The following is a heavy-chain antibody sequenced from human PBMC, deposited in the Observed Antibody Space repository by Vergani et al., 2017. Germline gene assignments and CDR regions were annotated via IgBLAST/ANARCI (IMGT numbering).Heavy chain of an antibody. CDR1: GGSISSHY. V-gene: IGHV4-59*11. Sequence: QVQLQESGPGLVKPSETLSLTCTVSGGSISSHYWRWIRQPPGKGLEWIGYIYYSGSTNYNPSLKSRVTISVDTSKNQFSLKLSSVTAADTAVYYCARDPPGEGWFDPWGQGTLVTVSS. CDR2: IYYSGST. CDR3: ARDPPGEGWFDP. J-gene: IGHJ5*02.